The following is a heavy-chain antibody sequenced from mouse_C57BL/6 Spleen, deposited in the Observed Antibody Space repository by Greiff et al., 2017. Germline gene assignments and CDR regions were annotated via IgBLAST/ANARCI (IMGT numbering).Heavy chain of an antibody. CDR3: ARGGSNDYVDYFDY. D-gene: IGHD2-4*01. V-gene: IGHV1-43*01. CDR2: INPSTGGT. Sequence: EVQLQQSGPELVKPGASVKISCKASGYSFTGYYMHWVKQSSEKSLEWIGEINPSTGGTSYNQKFKGKATLTVDKSSSTAYMQLKSLTSEDSAVYYWARGGSNDYVDYFDYWGQGTTLTVSS. J-gene: IGHJ2*01. CDR1: GYSFTGYY.